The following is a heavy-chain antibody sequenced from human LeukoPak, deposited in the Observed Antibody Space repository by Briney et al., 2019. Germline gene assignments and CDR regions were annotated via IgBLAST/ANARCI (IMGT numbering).Heavy chain of an antibody. CDR1: GGSISSYY. CDR3: AARLEPTSPFDY. CDR2: IYTSGST. D-gene: IGHD1-1*01. V-gene: IGHV4-4*07. Sequence: SETLSLTCTVSGGSISSYYWSWIRQPAGKGLEWIGRIYTSGSTNYNPSLKSRVTISVDTSKNQFSLKLSSVTAADTAVYYCAARLEPTSPFDYWGQGTLVTVSS. J-gene: IGHJ4*02.